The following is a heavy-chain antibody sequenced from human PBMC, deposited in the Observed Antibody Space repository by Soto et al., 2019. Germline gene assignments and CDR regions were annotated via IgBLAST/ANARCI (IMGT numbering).Heavy chain of an antibody. CDR3: VRDYQYGFDM. Sequence: EVQLVESGGGFVQRGGSLRLSCAASGFTFNTFPMNWVRLAPGKGLEWLSHISSNSDAMYYADSVKGRFTISRDNARKSLYLQMNSLIVDDTAVYYCVRDYQYGFDMWGQGTMVTVSS. J-gene: IGHJ3*02. CDR2: ISSNSDAM. D-gene: IGHD3-16*02. V-gene: IGHV3-48*01. CDR1: GFTFNTFP.